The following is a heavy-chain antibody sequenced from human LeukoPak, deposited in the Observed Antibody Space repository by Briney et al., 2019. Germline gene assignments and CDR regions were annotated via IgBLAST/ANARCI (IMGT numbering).Heavy chain of an antibody. CDR1: GFTFSSYE. V-gene: IGHV3-48*03. J-gene: IGHJ3*02. CDR3: ARPESMIYYGSGTDAFDI. CDR2: ISSSGSTI. D-gene: IGHD3-10*01. Sequence: GGSLRLSCAASGFTFSSYEMNWVRQAPGKGLEWVSYISSSGSTIYYADSVKGRFTISRDNAKNSLYLQMNSLRAEDTAVYYCARPESMIYYGSGTDAFDIWGQGTMVTVSS.